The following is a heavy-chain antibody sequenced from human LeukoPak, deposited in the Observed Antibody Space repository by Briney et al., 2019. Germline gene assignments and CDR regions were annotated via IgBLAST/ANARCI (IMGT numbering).Heavy chain of an antibody. J-gene: IGHJ6*04. D-gene: IGHD7-27*01. CDR3: ARGSLYWGDV. V-gene: IGHV3-21*01. CDR2: ISSSSSYI. CDR1: GLTFSSYS. Sequence: GGPLRLSCAASGLTFSSYSMNWVRQAPGKALEWVSSISSSSSYIYYADSVKGRFTISRDNAKNSLYLQMNSLRAEDTAVYYCARGSLYWGDVWGKGTTVTVSS.